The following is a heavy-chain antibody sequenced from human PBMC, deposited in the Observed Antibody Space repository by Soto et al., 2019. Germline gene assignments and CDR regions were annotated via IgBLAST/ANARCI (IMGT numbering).Heavy chain of an antibody. D-gene: IGHD6-13*01. J-gene: IGHJ6*02. Sequence: PSATLSPTCALPGLPILSGGYSWSWIRQPPGKGLEWIGYMYHSGSTYYNPSLKGRVTISIDRSMNQFSLKLSSVTAADTAVYYCARAAAGRIRREYYYYYGMDVWGQGTTVT. CDR2: MYHSGST. CDR1: GLPILSGGYS. CDR3: ARAAAGRIRREYYYYYGMDV. V-gene: IGHV4-30-2*01.